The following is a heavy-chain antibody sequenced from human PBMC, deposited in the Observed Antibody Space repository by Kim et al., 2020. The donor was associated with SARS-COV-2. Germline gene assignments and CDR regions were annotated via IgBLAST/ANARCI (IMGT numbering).Heavy chain of an antibody. Sequence: SETLSLTCTVSGGSISSGGYYWSWIRQHPGKGLEWIGYIYYSGSTYYNPSLKSRVTISVDTSKNQFSLKLSSVTAADTAVYYCARALNWSYYFDYWGQGTLVTVSS. CDR2: IYYSGST. D-gene: IGHD1-1*01. CDR3: ARALNWSYYFDY. J-gene: IGHJ4*02. CDR1: GGSISSGGYY. V-gene: IGHV4-31*03.